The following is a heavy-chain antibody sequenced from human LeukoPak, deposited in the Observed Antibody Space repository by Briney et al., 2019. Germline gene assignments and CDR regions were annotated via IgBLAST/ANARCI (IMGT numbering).Heavy chain of an antibody. CDR2: IYYSGST. V-gene: IGHV4-39*07. CDR1: GGSTSSSSYY. Sequence: PSETLSLTCTVSGGSTSSSSYYWGWIRQPPGKGLEWIGSIYYSGSTYYNPSLKSRVTISVDTSKNQFSLKLSSVTAADTAVYYCARDPNRYYYDGSGYFDAFDIWGQGTMVTVSS. J-gene: IGHJ3*02. CDR3: ARDPNRYYYDGSGYFDAFDI. D-gene: IGHD3-22*01.